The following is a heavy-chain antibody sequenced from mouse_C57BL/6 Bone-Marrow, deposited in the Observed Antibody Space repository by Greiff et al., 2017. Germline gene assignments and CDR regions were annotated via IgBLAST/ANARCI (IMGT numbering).Heavy chain of an antibody. Sequence: QVQLQQPGAELVRPGTSVKLSCKASGYTFTSYWMHWVQPRPGQGLEWIGVIDPSDSYTNYNQKFKGKATLTVDTSSSTAYMQLSSLTSEDSAVYYWARRRGQGDWGQGTTRTVSS. CDR3: ARRRGQGD. V-gene: IGHV1-59*01. CDR1: GYTFTSYW. CDR2: IDPSDSYT. D-gene: IGHD3-3*01. J-gene: IGHJ2*01.